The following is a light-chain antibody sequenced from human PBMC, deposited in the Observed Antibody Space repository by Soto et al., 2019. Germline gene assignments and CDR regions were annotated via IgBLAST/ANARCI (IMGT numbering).Light chain of an antibody. CDR3: MQGLRPMYT. V-gene: IGKV2-28*01. CDR1: QTLLHGNGYNY. CDR2: LGS. J-gene: IGKJ2*01. Sequence: IALTQSPLSLPVTPGEPASISCSSSQTLLHGNGYNYLDWYLQKPGQSPQLLIYLGSNRASGVPDRFSGSGSGTDFTLKISRVEAEDVGIFYCMQGLRPMYTFGQGTKVDIK.